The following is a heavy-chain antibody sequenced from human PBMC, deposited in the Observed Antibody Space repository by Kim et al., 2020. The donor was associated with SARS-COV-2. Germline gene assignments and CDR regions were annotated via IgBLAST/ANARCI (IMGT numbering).Heavy chain of an antibody. CDR2: INHSGST. CDR1: GGSFSGYY. V-gene: IGHV4-34*01. CDR3: ARGPHYGSGSYYTP. Sequence: SETLSLTCAVYGGSFSGYYWSWIRQPPGKGLEWIGEINHSGSTNYNPSLKSRVTISVDTSKNQFSLKLSSMTAADTAVYYCARGPHYGSGSYYTPWGQGTLVTISS. D-gene: IGHD3-10*01. J-gene: IGHJ5*02.